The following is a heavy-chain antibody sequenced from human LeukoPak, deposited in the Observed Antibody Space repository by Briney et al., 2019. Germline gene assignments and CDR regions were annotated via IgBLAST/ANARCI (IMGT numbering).Heavy chain of an antibody. V-gene: IGHV1-69*05. D-gene: IGHD3-3*01. Sequence: ASVKVSCXASGGTFSSYAISWVRQAPGQGLEWMARIIPIFGTANYAQKFQGRVTITTDESTSTAYMELSSLRSEDTAVYYCASDVTIFGVRDYYFDYWGQGTLVTVSS. CDR3: ASDVTIFGVRDYYFDY. CDR2: IIPIFGTA. J-gene: IGHJ4*02. CDR1: GGTFSSYA.